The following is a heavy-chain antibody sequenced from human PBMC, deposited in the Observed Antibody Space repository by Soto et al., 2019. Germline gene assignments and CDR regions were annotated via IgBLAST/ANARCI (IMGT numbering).Heavy chain of an antibody. V-gene: IGHV1-69*05. CDR2: IIPIFGTA. Sequence: SVKVSFKACGGTFRSYPIRWVRQDPGQGLEWMGGIIPIFGTANYAQKPKGRVTMTTDTSTSTAYIELRSVRSDDTAVYYCERDFYSYSSGPPLDYSGQGTLVTVSS. CDR3: ERDFYSYSSGPPLDY. D-gene: IGHD3-22*01. J-gene: IGHJ4*02. CDR1: GGTFRSYP.